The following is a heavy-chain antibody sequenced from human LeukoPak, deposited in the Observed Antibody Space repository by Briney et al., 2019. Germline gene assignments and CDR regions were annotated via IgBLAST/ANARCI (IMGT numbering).Heavy chain of an antibody. CDR3: ARPGAYYYGSGSYYFDY. CDR1: GYTFTNYG. J-gene: IGHJ4*02. D-gene: IGHD3-10*01. CDR2: ISAYNGNT. V-gene: IGHV1-18*01. Sequence: GASLKVPCKASGYTFTNYGIHWVRQAPGQGLEWMGWISAYNGNTNSAQKLQGRVTMTTDTSTSTAYMELRSLRSDDTAVYYCARPGAYYYGSGSYYFDYWGQGTLVTVSS.